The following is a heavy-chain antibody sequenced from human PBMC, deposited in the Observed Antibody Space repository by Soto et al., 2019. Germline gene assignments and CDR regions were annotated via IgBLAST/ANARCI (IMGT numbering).Heavy chain of an antibody. V-gene: IGHV3-23*01. CDR2: ISSSGGST. CDR3: ARGWGDY. D-gene: IGHD7-27*01. Sequence: EVQLLESGGGLVQPGGSLRLSCAASGFTFSSYTMSWVRQGPGKGLEWVSGISSSGGSTVYADSVKGRFTISRDNCKNTLYLQMNSMSAEDTAVYYCARGWGDYWGQGTPVTVSS. CDR1: GFTFSSYT. J-gene: IGHJ4*02.